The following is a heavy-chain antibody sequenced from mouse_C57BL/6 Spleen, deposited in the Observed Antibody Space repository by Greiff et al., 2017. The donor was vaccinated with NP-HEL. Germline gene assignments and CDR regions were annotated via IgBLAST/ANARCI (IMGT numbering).Heavy chain of an antibody. J-gene: IGHJ2*01. CDR2: ISDGGSYT. Sequence: EVQRVESGGGLVKPGGSLKLSCAASGFTFSSYAMSWVRQTPEKRLEWVATISDGGSYTYYPDNVKGRFTISRDNAKNNLYLQMSHLKSEDTAMYYCARDAGSSPFDYWGQGTTLTVSS. CDR3: ARDAGSSPFDY. CDR1: GFTFSSYA. D-gene: IGHD1-1*01. V-gene: IGHV5-4*01.